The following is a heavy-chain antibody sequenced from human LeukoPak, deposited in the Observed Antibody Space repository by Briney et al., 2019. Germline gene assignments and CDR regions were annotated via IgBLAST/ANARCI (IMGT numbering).Heavy chain of an antibody. Sequence: PGGSLRLSCAASGFTFSSYEMNWVRQAPGKGLEWVSYISSSGSTIYYADSVKGRFTISRDNSKNTLYLQMNSLRPEDTAVYHCAKDSKRWKTYYYEAGSYYFDYWGQGTRVTVSS. CDR1: GFTFSSYE. CDR3: AKDSKRWKTYYYEAGSYYFDY. D-gene: IGHD3-10*01. J-gene: IGHJ4*02. V-gene: IGHV3-48*03. CDR2: ISSSGSTI.